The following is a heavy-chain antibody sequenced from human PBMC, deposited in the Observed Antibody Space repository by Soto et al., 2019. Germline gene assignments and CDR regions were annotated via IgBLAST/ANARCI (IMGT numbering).Heavy chain of an antibody. CDR3: ARGRVLLWFGELLPSSDYYYYYMDV. CDR1: GFTVSSNY. CDR2: IYSGGST. J-gene: IGHJ6*03. D-gene: IGHD3-10*01. Sequence: GGSLRLSCAASGFTVSSNYMSWVRQAPGKGLEWVSVIYSGGSTYYADSVKGRFTISRDNSKNTLYLQMNSLRAEDTAVYYCARGRVLLWFGELLPSSDYYYYYMDVWGKGTTVTVSS. V-gene: IGHV3-66*01.